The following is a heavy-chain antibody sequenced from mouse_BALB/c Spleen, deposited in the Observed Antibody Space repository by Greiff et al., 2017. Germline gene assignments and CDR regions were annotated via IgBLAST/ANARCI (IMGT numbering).Heavy chain of an antibody. CDR3: ARTATARAMDY. V-gene: IGHV5-17*02. CDR1: GFAFSSFG. CDR2: ISSGSSTI. Sequence: EVKLMESGGGLVQPGGSRKLSCAASGFAFSSFGMHWVRQAPEKGLEWVAYISSGSSTIYYADTVKGRFTISRDNPKNTLFLQMTSLRSEDTAMYYCARTATARAMDYWGQGTAVTVSS. J-gene: IGHJ4*01. D-gene: IGHD1-2*01.